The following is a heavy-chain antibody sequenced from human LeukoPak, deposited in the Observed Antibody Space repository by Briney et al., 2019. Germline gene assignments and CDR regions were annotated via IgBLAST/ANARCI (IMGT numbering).Heavy chain of an antibody. J-gene: IGHJ4*02. Sequence: SQTLSLTCTVSGGSISSGSYYWSWIRQPAGKGLEWIGYIYYSGSTNYNPSLKSRVTISVDTSKNQFSLKLSSVTAADTAVYYCARERFGVVTEGGDYFDYWGQGTLVTVSS. D-gene: IGHD3-3*01. CDR1: GGSISSGSYY. V-gene: IGHV4-61*10. CDR3: ARERFGVVTEGGDYFDY. CDR2: IYYSGST.